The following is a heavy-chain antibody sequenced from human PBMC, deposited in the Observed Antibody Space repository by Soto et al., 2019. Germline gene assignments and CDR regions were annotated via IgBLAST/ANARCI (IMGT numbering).Heavy chain of an antibody. CDR3: ARVYARGWCQF. CDR1: GFSFSNAG. D-gene: IGHD2-8*02. CDR2: ISFDGDK. J-gene: IGHJ4*02. Sequence: QVKLVESGGGVVQPGTSLRLSCTASGFSFSNAGIHWVRQTPGKGLEWVALISFDGDKYYVYSVKGRFTISRDNPTNTGYLQMNRLRPEDTGVYYCARVYARGWCQFWGQGTLVTVSS. V-gene: IGHV3-30*03.